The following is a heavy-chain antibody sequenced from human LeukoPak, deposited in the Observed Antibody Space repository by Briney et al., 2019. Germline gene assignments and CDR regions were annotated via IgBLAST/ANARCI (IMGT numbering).Heavy chain of an antibody. CDR1: GYTFTGYY. Sequence: ASVKVSCKASGYTFTGYYMHWVRQAPGQGLEWMGWINPNSGGTNYAQKFQGRVTMTRDTSISTAYMELSRLRSDDTAVYYCAREGDHTTASAFWFDPWGQGTLVTASS. V-gene: IGHV1-2*02. J-gene: IGHJ5*02. CDR2: INPNSGGT. D-gene: IGHD1-1*01. CDR3: AREGDHTTASAFWFDP.